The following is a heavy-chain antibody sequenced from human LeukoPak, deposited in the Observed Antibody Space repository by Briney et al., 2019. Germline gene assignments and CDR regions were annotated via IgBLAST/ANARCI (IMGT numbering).Heavy chain of an antibody. CDR3: AGDSGYGSGSDY. Sequence: SETLSLTCTVSGGSISSSSYYWGWIRQPPGEGLEWTGSIYYSGSTYYHPSLQSRVTISVDTTKSQFSLKLSSVTAADTAVYYWAGDSGYGSGSDYWGQETLVTVSS. CDR2: IYYSGST. V-gene: IGHV4-39*07. CDR1: GGSISSSSYY. J-gene: IGHJ4*02. D-gene: IGHD3-10*01.